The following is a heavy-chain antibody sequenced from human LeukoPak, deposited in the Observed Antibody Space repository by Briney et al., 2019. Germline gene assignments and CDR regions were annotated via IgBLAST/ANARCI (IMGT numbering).Heavy chain of an antibody. CDR2: INQDGSAK. Sequence: PGGSLRLSCAASGFTFGTFWMTWVRQAPGKGLEWVGNINQDGSAKYYVDSVKGRFTISRDNARNSLYLQMNSLRAEDAAVYYCARDSRYFDFWGRGTPVTVSS. V-gene: IGHV3-7*01. CDR3: ARDSRYFDF. CDR1: GFTFGTFW. J-gene: IGHJ2*01.